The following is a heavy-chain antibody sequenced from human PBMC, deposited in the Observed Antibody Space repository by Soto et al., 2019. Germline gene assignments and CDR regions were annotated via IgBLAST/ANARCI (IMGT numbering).Heavy chain of an antibody. CDR1: GYTFTTYA. J-gene: IGHJ6*02. V-gene: IGHV1-3*01. CDR2: INVDNGNT. Sequence: QIQLVQSGADVRKPGASVKVSCTASGYTFTTYAMHWVRQAPGQRPEWMGWINVDNGNTKYSQNFQGRVTITRDTSASTAYMALSGLTYGDTGVYFCARDGRYRYGSYSHYGMDVWGQGTTVIVSS. D-gene: IGHD3-16*02. CDR3: ARDGRYRYGSYSHYGMDV.